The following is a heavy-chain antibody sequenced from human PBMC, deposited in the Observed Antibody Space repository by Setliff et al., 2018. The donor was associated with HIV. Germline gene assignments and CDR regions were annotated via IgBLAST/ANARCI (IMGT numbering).Heavy chain of an antibody. CDR3: ARGRVYKGYYDSSSSWGRYYYYHMDV. CDR1: GGSFSSYY. D-gene: IGHD3-22*01. Sequence: SETLSLTCAVYGGSFSSYYWSWIRQPPGKGLEWIGEINHSGSTNYSPSLKSRVTISVDTSKNQFSLKLSSVSAADTAVFYWARGRVYKGYYDSSSSWGRYYYYHMDVWGQGTTVTV. J-gene: IGHJ6*03. V-gene: IGHV4-34*01. CDR2: INHSGST.